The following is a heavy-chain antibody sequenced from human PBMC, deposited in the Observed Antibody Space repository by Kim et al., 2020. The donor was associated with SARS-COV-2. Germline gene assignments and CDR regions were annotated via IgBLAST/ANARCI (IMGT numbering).Heavy chain of an antibody. CDR3: ARASVGTWYFDY. J-gene: IGHJ4*02. CDR2: ITNSGSNT. CDR1: GFTFDTYA. Sequence: GGSLRLSCTASGFTFDTYAMTWVRQAPGKGLEWVSTITNSGSNTFYADSVRGRFSISRDNSKDTLLLQMNSLRTEDTALYYCARASVGTWYFDYWGQGILVTVSS. D-gene: IGHD1-1*01. V-gene: IGHV3-23*01.